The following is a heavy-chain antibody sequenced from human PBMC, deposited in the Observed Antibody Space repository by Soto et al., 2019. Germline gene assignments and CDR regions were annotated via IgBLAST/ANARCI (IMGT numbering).Heavy chain of an antibody. J-gene: IGHJ3*02. D-gene: IGHD3-22*01. V-gene: IGHV3-64*01. CDR3: ARASYYDSSGYYQKNYAFDI. Sequence: GGSLRLSCAASGFTFSSYAMHWVRQAPGKGLEYVSAISSNGGSTYYANSVKGRFTISRDNSKNTLYLQMGSLRAEDMAVYYCARASYYDSSGYYQKNYAFDIWGKGTMVTVSS. CDR1: GFTFSSYA. CDR2: ISSNGGST.